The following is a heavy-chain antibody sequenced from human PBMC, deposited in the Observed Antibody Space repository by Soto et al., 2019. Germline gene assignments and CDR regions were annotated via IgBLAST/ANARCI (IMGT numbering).Heavy chain of an antibody. D-gene: IGHD1-26*01. CDR3: AKKCRGGCPFDY. Sequence: EVQLLESGGALVQPGGSQRLSCVGSGFTFSTNYGLAWVRQARGKGLEWVSSISGSGDGIAYADSVKGRFTISTDSSKITLYLQMNNLRADDTAVYFCAKKCRGGCPFDYWGQGTLVSVSS. CDR2: ISGSGDGI. CDR1: GFTFSTNYG. V-gene: IGHV3-23*01. J-gene: IGHJ4*02.